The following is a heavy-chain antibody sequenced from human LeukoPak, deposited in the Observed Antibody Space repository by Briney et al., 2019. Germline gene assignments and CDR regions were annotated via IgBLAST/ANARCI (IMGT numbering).Heavy chain of an antibody. J-gene: IGHJ6*03. CDR2: IYYSGSP. CDR1: GYSMRCGYY. CDR3: ARVPMVSPFYYYYMDV. V-gene: IGHV4-38-2*02. D-gene: IGHD3-10*01. Sequence: SDTLSHTCTVSGYSMRCGYYWVWIAPPPGKALEWIGSIYYSGSPYYNPSLKSRVTIRVDPSKNQLSLKLSSVPAADAAVYYCARVPMVSPFYYYYMDVWGKGTTVTVSS.